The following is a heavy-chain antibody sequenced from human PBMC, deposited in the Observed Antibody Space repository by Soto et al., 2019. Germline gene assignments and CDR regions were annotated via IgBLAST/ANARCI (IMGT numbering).Heavy chain of an antibody. Sequence: ASVKVSSKASRYTFISYDINWVRQATGQGHEWMGWMNPNSGNTGYAQTFQGRITMTRNTSINTAYMELSSLRSEDTAVYYCARGREVWWSAGPLGLEDFDVWGQGTTVTVSS. V-gene: IGHV1-8*02. J-gene: IGHJ6*02. D-gene: IGHD3-16*01. CDR3: ARGREVWWSAGPLGLEDFDV. CDR2: MNPNSGNT. CDR1: RYTFISYD.